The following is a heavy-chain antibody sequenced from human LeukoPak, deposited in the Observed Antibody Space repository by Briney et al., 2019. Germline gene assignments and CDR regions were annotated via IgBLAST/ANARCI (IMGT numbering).Heavy chain of an antibody. J-gene: IGHJ6*02. D-gene: IGHD3-10*01. V-gene: IGHV3-23*01. CDR3: AKDGGSGSRYYYGMDV. CDR1: GFTFSSYA. CDR2: ISGNGGST. Sequence: GGSLRLSCASGFTFSSYAMSWVRQAPGRGLEWVSAISGNGGSTYYADSVKGRFTISRDNSKNTLYLQMNSLRTEDTAVYYCAKDGGSGSRYYYGMDVWGQGTTVTVSS.